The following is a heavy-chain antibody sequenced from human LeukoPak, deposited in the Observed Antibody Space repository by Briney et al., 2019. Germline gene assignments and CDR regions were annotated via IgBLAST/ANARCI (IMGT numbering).Heavy chain of an antibody. Sequence: ASVKVSCKASGYTFTGSHIHRVRQAPGQGLEWMGWINPNSGGTNYAQKLQGRVAMTRDTSISTAYMELSRLRSDDTAVYYCASLCRPSGESCPTLTYFDHWGQGTLVTVSS. D-gene: IGHD3-3*01. J-gene: IGHJ4*02. V-gene: IGHV1-2*02. CDR2: INPNSGGT. CDR1: GYTFTGSH. CDR3: ASLCRPSGESCPTLTYFDH.